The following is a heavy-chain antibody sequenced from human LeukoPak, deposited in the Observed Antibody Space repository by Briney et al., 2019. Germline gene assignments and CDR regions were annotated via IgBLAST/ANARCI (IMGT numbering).Heavy chain of an antibody. CDR3: VTALGD. Sequence: KSGESLRLSCAASGSTFSSYTMNWVRQAPGKGLEWVSSISSSGSYIYHADSVKGRFTISRDNAKNSLYLQLNSLRAEDTAVYYCVTALGDWGQGTLVTVSS. CDR2: ISSSGSYI. J-gene: IGHJ4*02. V-gene: IGHV3-21*01. CDR1: GSTFSSYT.